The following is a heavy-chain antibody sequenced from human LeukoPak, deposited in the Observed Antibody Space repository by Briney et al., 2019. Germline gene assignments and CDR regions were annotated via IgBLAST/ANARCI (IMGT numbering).Heavy chain of an antibody. CDR2: INHSGST. V-gene: IGHV4-34*01. CDR1: GGSFSGYY. J-gene: IGHJ6*03. CDR3: ARGQSGIAARPYYYMDV. Sequence: SETLSLTCAVYGGSFSGYYWSWIRQPPGKGLEWIGEINHSGSTNYNPSLKSRVTISVDTSKNQFSLKLSSVTAADTAVYYCARGQSGIAARPYYYMDVWGKGTTVTVSS. D-gene: IGHD6-6*01.